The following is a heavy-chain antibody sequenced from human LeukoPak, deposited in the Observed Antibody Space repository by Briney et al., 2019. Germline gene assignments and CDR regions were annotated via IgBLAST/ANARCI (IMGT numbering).Heavy chain of an antibody. V-gene: IGHV3-48*04. D-gene: IGHD1/OR15-1a*01. CDR3: ARDKPGTTAFDC. J-gene: IGHJ4*02. CDR1: DFTFSDYS. CDR2: ISRDRTTI. Sequence: GGSLRLSCVASDFTFSDYSLNWVRQAPGKGLEWISHISRDRTTIYYADSVKGRFPISRDNAKKSLYLQMNSLRAEDTAVYYCARDKPGTTAFDCWGQGTLVAVSS.